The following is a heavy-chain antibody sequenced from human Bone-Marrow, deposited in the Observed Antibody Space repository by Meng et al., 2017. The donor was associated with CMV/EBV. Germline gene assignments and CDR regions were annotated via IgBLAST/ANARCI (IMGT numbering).Heavy chain of an antibody. CDR2: INPNSGGT. D-gene: IGHD5-12*01. CDR3: ARGREGGYSGYDWGD. V-gene: IGHV1-2*02. CDR1: GYPFAGYY. Sequence: HVQLVQSGAEVKKPXXSVKVXCKASGYPFAGYYMHWVRQAPGRGLEWMGWINPNSGGTNYAQKFQGRVTMTRDTSISTAYMELSRLRSDDTAVYYCARGREGGYSGYDWGDWGQGTLVTVSS. J-gene: IGHJ4*02.